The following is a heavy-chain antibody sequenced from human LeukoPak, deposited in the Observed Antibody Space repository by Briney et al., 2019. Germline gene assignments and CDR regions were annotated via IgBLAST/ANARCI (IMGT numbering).Heavy chain of an antibody. CDR1: GFTFSSYV. Sequence: GGSLRLSCAASGFTFSSYVMHWVRQAPGKGLEWVAIISYGGSNEYYADSVKGRFTISRDNSKNTLYLQMNSLRADDTAVYYCARDGDWNYLGYYYMDVWGKGTTVTVSS. CDR3: ARDGDWNYLGYYYMDV. D-gene: IGHD1-7*01. V-gene: IGHV3-30*04. CDR2: ISYGGSNE. J-gene: IGHJ6*03.